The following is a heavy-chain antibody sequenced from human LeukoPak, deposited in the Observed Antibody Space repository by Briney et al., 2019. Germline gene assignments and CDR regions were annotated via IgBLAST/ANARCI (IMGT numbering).Heavy chain of an antibody. V-gene: IGHV3-23*01. J-gene: IGHJ4*02. CDR3: AKAVLRGSYYFDY. Sequence: GGSLRLSCAASGFSFSSYAMSWVRQAPDKGLEWVSAITGSVGNTYYANSVKGRFTISRDNSKNTLSLQMDSLRVEDTAVYYCAKAVLRGSYYFDYWGQGTLVTVSS. D-gene: IGHD1-26*01. CDR2: ITGSVGNT. CDR1: GFSFSSYA.